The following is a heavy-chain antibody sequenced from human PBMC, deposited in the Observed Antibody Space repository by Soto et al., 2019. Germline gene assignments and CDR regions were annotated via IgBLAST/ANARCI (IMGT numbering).Heavy chain of an antibody. CDR2: ISGYNGNT. J-gene: IGHJ3*02. V-gene: IGHV1-18*01. Sequence: ASVKVSCKASDYTFTNYGISWVRQAPGRGLEWMGWISGYNGNTNYAQKFQGRVTMTTDTSSSTAYMELRSLRSDDTAVYYCARDCGETCRYASGTSSIYAFDIWGQGTMVTVSS. CDR3: ARDCGETCRYASGTSSIYAFDI. CDR1: DYTFTNYG. D-gene: IGHD3-10*01.